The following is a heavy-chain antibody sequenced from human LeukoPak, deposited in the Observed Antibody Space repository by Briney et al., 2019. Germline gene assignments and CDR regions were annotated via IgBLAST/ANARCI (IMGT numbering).Heavy chain of an antibody. Sequence: ASVKVSCKASGYTFTSYDINWVRQATGQGLEWMGWMNPNSGNTGYAQKFQGRVTMTRDTSISTAYMELSRLRSDDTAVYYCARASTNYYDSRLDYWGQGTLVTVSS. CDR3: ARASTNYYDSRLDY. V-gene: IGHV1-8*01. CDR1: GYTFTSYD. CDR2: MNPNSGNT. D-gene: IGHD3-22*01. J-gene: IGHJ4*02.